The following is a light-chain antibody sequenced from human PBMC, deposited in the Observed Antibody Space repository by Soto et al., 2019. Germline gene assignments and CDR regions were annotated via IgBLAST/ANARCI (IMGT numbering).Light chain of an antibody. CDR1: QGIGKS. V-gene: IGKV1-27*01. CDR2: SAS. Sequence: DIQMTQSPSSLSASVGDRVTITCRPSQGIGKSLAWYQLKPGTVPKLLIHSASTLQSGGPSRFSGSGSGTDFTLTISSLQPEDVGKYYCQKFDSAPTFGPGTKVEIK. CDR3: QKFDSAPT. J-gene: IGKJ1*01.